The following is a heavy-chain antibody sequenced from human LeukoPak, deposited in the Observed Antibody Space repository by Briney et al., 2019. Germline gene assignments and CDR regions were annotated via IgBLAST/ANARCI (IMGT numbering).Heavy chain of an antibody. CDR2: IYYSGST. CDR1: GGSISSYY. CDR3: ARDVDYGSGSYYKDSNWFDP. V-gene: IGHV4-59*01. D-gene: IGHD3-10*01. Sequence: SSETLSLTCTVSGGSISSYYWSWIRQPPGKGLEWIGYIYYSGSTNYNPSLKSPVTISVDTSKNQFSLKLSSVTAADTAVYYCARDVDYGSGSYYKDSNWFDPWGQGTLVTVSS. J-gene: IGHJ5*02.